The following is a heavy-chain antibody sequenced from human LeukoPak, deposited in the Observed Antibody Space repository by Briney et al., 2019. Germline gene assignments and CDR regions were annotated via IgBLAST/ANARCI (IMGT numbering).Heavy chain of an antibody. D-gene: IGHD3-16*01. CDR3: AKLTGDPKY. J-gene: IGHJ4*02. Sequence: RGSLRLSCAASGFTFSSYAMSWVRQIPGKGLEWVSAISGSGGSTYYADSMKGRFTISRDNSKNTLYLQMNSLRVEDTAVYYCAKLTGDPKYWGQGTLVTVAS. CDR1: GFTFSSYA. V-gene: IGHV3-23*01. CDR2: ISGSGGST.